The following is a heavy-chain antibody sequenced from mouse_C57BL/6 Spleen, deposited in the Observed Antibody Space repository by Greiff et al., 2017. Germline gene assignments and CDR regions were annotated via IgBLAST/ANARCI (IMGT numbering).Heavy chain of an antibody. CDR2: ISDGGSYT. J-gene: IGHJ1*03. D-gene: IGHD1-1*01. CDR1: GFTFSSYA. Sequence: EVQLQESGGGLVKPGGSLKLSCAASGFTFSSYAMSWVRQTPEKRLEWVATISDGGSYTYYPDNVKGRFTISRDNAKNNLYLQMRHLKSEDTAMYYCARDRPYGSSYGYFDVWGTGTTVTVSS. CDR3: ARDRPYGSSYGYFDV. V-gene: IGHV5-4*01.